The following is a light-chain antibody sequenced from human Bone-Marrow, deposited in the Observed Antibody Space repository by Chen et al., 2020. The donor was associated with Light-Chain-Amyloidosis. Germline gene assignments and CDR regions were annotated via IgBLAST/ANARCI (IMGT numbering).Light chain of an antibody. CDR2: RDT. CDR3: QSADSSGTYEVI. Sequence: SYELTQPPSVSVSPVQTARITCSGDDLPTKYAYWYQQKPGQATVLVIHRDTERPSGISERFSGASSGTTATLTISGVQAEDEADYHCQSADSSGTYEVIFGGGTKLTVL. V-gene: IGLV3-25*03. J-gene: IGLJ2*01. CDR1: DLPTKY.